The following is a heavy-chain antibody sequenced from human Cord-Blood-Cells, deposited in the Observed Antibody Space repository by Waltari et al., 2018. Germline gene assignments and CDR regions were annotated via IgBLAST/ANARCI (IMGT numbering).Heavy chain of an antibody. V-gene: IGHV4-34*01. D-gene: IGHD4-4*01. CDR3: ARGVTVTRNAFDI. J-gene: IGHJ3*02. CDR1: GGSSGGYY. CDR2: INHSGGT. Sequence: QVQLQQWGAGLLKPSQTLSLTCAVYGGSSGGYYWSWIRQPPGKGLEWIGEINHSGGTNNNPALKSRVTISVETSKNQFSLKLSAVTAAETAVYYCARGVTVTRNAFDIWGQGTMVTVSS.